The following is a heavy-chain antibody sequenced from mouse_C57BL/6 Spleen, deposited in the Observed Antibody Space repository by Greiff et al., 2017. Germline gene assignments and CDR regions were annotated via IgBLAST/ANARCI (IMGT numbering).Heavy chain of an antibody. J-gene: IGHJ2*01. CDR3: SSMTTVVAPYYFDY. V-gene: IGHV1-69*01. CDR2: IDPSDSDT. CDR1: GYTFTSYW. Sequence: QVQLQQPGAELVMPGASVKLSCKASGYTFTSYWMHWVKQRPGQGLEWIGEIDPSDSDTNYNQKFKGKSTLTVDKSSSTAYMQLSSLTSEASAVYYCSSMTTVVAPYYFDYGGQGSTLTVSS. D-gene: IGHD1-1*01.